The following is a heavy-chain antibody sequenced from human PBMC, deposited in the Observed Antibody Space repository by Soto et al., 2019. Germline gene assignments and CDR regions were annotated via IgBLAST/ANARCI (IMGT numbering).Heavy chain of an antibody. CDR2: IYYGGST. CDR3: ARGGYDILTGYYSGSNWFGP. Sequence: SETLSLTCTASGGSISSYYWSWMRQPPGKGLEWIGYIYYGGSTNYCPSLKSRVTISVDASKNQFSLKLSSVTAADTAVYYCARGGYDILTGYYSGSNWFGPWGRGTLVT. D-gene: IGHD3-9*01. CDR1: GGSISSYY. V-gene: IGHV4-59*13. J-gene: IGHJ5*02.